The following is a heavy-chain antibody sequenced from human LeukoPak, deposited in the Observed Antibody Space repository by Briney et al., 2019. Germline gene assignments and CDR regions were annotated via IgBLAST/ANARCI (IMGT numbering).Heavy chain of an antibody. CDR2: IYYSGST. V-gene: IGHV4-39*07. CDR1: GGSISSSSYY. D-gene: IGHD1-1*01. Sequence: SETLSLTCTVSGGSISSSSYYWGWIRQPPGKGLEWIGSIYYSGSTYYNPSLKSRVTMSVDTSKNQFSLKLSSVTAADTAVYYCARDQGTGEFDYWGQGTLDTVSS. J-gene: IGHJ4*02. CDR3: ARDQGTGEFDY.